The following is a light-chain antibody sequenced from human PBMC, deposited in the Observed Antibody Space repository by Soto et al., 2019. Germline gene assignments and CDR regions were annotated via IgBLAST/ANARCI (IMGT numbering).Light chain of an antibody. J-gene: IGKJ1*01. V-gene: IGKV3-20*01. CDR1: QSVSSYY. CDR3: QQYSISPRT. Sequence: EIVLTQSPDTLSLSPGERATLSCRASQSVSSYYLAWYQQKPGQAPRLLIYDASTRATGVPDRFSGSGSGTDFTLTISRLEPEDFAVYYCQQYSISPRTFGQGTKVEI. CDR2: DAS.